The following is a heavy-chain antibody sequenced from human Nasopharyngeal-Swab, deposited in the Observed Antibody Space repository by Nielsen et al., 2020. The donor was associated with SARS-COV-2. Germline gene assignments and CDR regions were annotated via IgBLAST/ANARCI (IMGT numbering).Heavy chain of an antibody. D-gene: IGHD1-14*01. CDR3: ARVETANYYYYGMDV. V-gene: IGHV3-23*03. J-gene: IGHJ6*02. CDR2: IYSGGSST. Sequence: GGSLRLSCAASRFTFSSYAMSWVRQAPGKGLEWVSVIYSGGSSTYYADSVKGRFTISRDNSKNTLYLQMNSLRAEDTAVYYCARVETANYYYYGMDVWGQGTTVTVSS. CDR1: RFTFSSYA.